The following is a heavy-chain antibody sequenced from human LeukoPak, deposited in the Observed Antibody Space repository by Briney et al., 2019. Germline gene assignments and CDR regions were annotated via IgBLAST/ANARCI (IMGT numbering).Heavy chain of an antibody. Sequence: GGSLRLSCAASGFTFSSYEMNWVRQAPGKGLEWVSIIYSAGSTFYADSVKGRFTISRDNSKNTLYLQMNSLRAEDTAVYYCARGAFLWGQGTLVTVSS. D-gene: IGHD4/OR15-4a*01. CDR1: GFTFSSYE. CDR3: ARGAFL. V-gene: IGHV3-66*01. CDR2: IYSAGST. J-gene: IGHJ4*02.